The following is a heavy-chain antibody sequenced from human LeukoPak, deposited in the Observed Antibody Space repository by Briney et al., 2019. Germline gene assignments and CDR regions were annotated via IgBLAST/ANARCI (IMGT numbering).Heavy chain of an antibody. CDR1: GYTFTSYY. D-gene: IGHD5-24*01. V-gene: IGHV1-46*01. CDR2: INPSGGST. CDR3: ARPGGRDGYNDDRDY. Sequence: ASVKVSCKASGYTFTSYYMHWVRQAPGQGLEWMGIINPSGGSTSYAQKFQGRVTMTRDTSTSTVYMELSSLRSEDTAVYYCARPGGRDGYNDDRDYWGQGTLVTVSS. J-gene: IGHJ4*02.